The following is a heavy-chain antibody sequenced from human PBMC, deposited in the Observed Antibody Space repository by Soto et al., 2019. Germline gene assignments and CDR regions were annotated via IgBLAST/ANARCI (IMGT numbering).Heavy chain of an antibody. D-gene: IGHD3-10*01. CDR2: ISYDGRNE. CDR1: GCTFSSYG. Sequence: PLRLSCAASGCTFSSYGMHWVRQAPGKWLDWVAVISYDGRNEYYADSVKGRFTISRDNSKNTLYLHMNSLRAEETAVYYCARDRDVLLWFGPEYWVQGTLVTAPQ. J-gene: IGHJ4*02. CDR3: ARDRDVLLWFGPEY. V-gene: IGHV3-30*03.